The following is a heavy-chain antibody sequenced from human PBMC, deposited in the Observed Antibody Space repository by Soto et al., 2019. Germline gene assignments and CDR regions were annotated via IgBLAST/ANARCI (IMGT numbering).Heavy chain of an antibody. D-gene: IGHD3-22*01. CDR2: IKSDGSGT. Sequence: EVQLVESGGGLVQPGESLTLSCAASGFTFSSYWMHWVRQAPGKGLVWVSRIKSDGSGTYYADSVKGRLTISRDNAKNXLSLHMNSLRVEDTAVYFCASGDGDRYDGNGYLGRHWGQGALVTVSS. CDR3: ASGDGDRYDGNGYLGRH. V-gene: IGHV3-74*01. CDR1: GFTFSSYW. J-gene: IGHJ4*02.